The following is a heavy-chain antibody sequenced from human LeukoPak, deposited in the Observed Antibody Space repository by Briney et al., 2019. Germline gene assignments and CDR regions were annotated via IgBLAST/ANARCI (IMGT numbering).Heavy chain of an antibody. V-gene: IGHV3-33*01. CDR3: ARELRYGDR. CDR2: IWYDGSNK. D-gene: IGHD3-9*01. J-gene: IGHJ5*02. CDR1: GFSFSTYG. Sequence: GRSLRLSCAASGFSFSTYGMHWVRQAPGKGLEWVAVIWYDGSNKYYADSVKGRFTISRDNSKNTLYLQMNSLRAEDTAVYYCARELRYGDRWGQGTLVTVSS.